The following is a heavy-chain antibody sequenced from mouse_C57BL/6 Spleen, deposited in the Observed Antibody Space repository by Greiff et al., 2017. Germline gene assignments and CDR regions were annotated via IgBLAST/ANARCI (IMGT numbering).Heavy chain of an antibody. D-gene: IGHD4-1*01. Sequence: EVKLVESGGGLVKPGGSLKLSCAASGFTFSSYTMSWVRQTPEKRLEWVATISGGGGNTYYPDSVKGRFTISRDNAKNTLYLQMSSLRSEDTALYYCARAWGSYWYFDVWGTGTTVTVSS. V-gene: IGHV5-9*01. CDR1: GFTFSSYT. CDR2: ISGGGGNT. CDR3: ARAWGSYWYFDV. J-gene: IGHJ1*03.